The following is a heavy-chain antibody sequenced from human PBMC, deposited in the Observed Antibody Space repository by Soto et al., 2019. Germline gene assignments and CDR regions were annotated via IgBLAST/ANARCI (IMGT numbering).Heavy chain of an antibody. Sequence: PWETLSLTCTVSGDSFSSYYWTWIRQPPGKRLEWVAYIFHTGNTNYNPSLKSRVTISVDTSKNQFSLKLRSVTPADTAVYYCAALDGALDYWGPGTLVTV. CDR3: AALDGALDY. J-gene: IGHJ4*02. V-gene: IGHV4-59*01. CDR2: IFHTGNT. D-gene: IGHD3-10*01. CDR1: GDSFSSYY.